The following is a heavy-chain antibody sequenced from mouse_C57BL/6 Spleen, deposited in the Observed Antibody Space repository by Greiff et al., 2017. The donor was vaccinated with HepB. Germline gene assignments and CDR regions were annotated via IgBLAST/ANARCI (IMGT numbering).Heavy chain of an antibody. J-gene: IGHJ2*01. CDR1: GYTFTDYE. V-gene: IGHV1-15*01. Sequence: LVESGAELVRPGASVTLSCKASGYTFTDYEMHWVKQTPVHGLEWIGAIDPETGGTAYNQKFKGKAILTADKSSSTAYMELRSLTSEDSAVYYCTITTVDYWGQGTTLTVSS. D-gene: IGHD1-1*01. CDR2: IDPETGGT. CDR3: TITTVDY.